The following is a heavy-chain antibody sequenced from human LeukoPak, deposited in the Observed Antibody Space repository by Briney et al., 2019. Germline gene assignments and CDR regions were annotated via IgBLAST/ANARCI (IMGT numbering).Heavy chain of an antibody. J-gene: IGHJ4*02. D-gene: IGHD3/OR15-3a*01. V-gene: IGHV3-7*01. CDR2: IKQDGNEK. Sequence: GGSLRLSCAASGFTFSSYWMSWVRQAPGKGLEWVANIKQDGNEKNYVDSVEGRFTISRDNAKNLLYLHMNSLRAEDTAVFYCARGGGTFEYWGQGTLVTVPS. CDR1: GFTFSSYW. CDR3: ARGGGTFEY.